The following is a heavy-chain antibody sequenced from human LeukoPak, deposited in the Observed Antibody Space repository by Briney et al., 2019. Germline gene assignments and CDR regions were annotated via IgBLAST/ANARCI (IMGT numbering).Heavy chain of an antibody. CDR1: GFTFSNYA. V-gene: IGHV3-23*01. D-gene: IGHD6-19*01. CDR3: ATSPRYSSGWGYYFNY. Sequence: GGSPRLSCAASGFTFSNYALSGVRQAPGKGLEWVSAISGSDGSTNYADPVKGRFTISRDSFKKTLNLQMNSLRAEDTAVYYCATSPRYSSGWGYYFNYWGQGTLVTVSS. J-gene: IGHJ4*02. CDR2: ISGSDGST.